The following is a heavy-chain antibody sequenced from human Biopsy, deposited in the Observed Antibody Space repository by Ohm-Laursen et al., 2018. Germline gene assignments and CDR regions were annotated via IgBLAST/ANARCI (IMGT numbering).Heavy chain of an antibody. D-gene: IGHD1-1*01. CDR1: GGSITDDY. V-gene: IGHV4-59*01. CDR3: ARLYRLDDYWNDDPPDAFDV. CDR2: ISKGGDT. J-gene: IGHJ3*01. Sequence: SETLSLTCPVSGGSITDDYWSWIRQSPGKGLEWNGFISKGGDTTYNPSLRGRVAISVDTSKNQFSLKLSSVTAADTAIFFCARLYRLDDYWNDDPPDAFDVWGQGTRVTVSS.